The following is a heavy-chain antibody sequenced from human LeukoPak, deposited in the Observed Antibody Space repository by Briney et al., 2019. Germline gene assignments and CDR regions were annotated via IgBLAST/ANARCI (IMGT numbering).Heavy chain of an antibody. CDR2: ISAYNGNT. V-gene: IGHV1-18*01. CDR1: GYTFTSYG. Sequence: APVKVSCKASGYTFTSYGISWVRQAPGQGLEWMGWISAYNGNTNYAQKLQGRVTMTTDTSTSTAYMELRSLRSDDTAVYYCAREGQQLPTDDAFDIWGQGTMVTVSS. CDR3: AREGQQLPTDDAFDI. J-gene: IGHJ3*02. D-gene: IGHD6-13*01.